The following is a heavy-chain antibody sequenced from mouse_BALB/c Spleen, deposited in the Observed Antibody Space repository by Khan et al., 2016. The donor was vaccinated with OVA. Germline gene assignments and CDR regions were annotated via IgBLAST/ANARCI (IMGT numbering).Heavy chain of an antibody. Sequence: VQLQQSGAELVRPGTSVNISCKASGDAFTNYWLGWVKQRPGHGLEWIGDIYPGSGNTYYNEKLKGKVTLTADKSSSTAYLQLINLPSEEYDDYVCERWGMDAWGQGTSVTGSS. J-gene: IGHJ4*01. CDR3: ERWGMDA. CDR2: IYPGSGNT. V-gene: IGHV1-63*01. CDR1: GDAFTNYW.